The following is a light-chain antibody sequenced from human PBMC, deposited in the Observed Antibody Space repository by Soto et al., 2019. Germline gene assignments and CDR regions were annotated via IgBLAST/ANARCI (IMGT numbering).Light chain of an antibody. CDR2: GAS. V-gene: IGKV3-15*01. CDR3: QQYNNWPPMT. CDR1: QSVRSN. Sequence: EIVMTQSPATLSVSPGERATLDCRASQSVRSNLAWYQQKPGQAPRLLIYGASIRATGIPARFSGSGSGTEFTLTISSLQSEDFALYYCQQYNNWPPMTFGQGTRLEIK. J-gene: IGKJ5*01.